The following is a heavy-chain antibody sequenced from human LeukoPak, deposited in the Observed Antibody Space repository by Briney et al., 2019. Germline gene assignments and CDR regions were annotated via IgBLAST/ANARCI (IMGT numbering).Heavy chain of an antibody. CDR1: GGSISSSNW. V-gene: IGHV4-4*02. D-gene: IGHD5-18*01. J-gene: IGHJ6*02. CDR3: ARVVRGYSYGTPHYYYYGMDV. Sequence: PSGTLSLTCAVSGGSISSSNWWSWVRQPPGKGLEWIGEIYHSGSTNYNPSLKSRVTISVDKSKNQFSLKLSSVTAADTAVYYCARVVRGYSYGTPHYYYYGMDVWGQGTTVTVSS. CDR2: IYHSGST.